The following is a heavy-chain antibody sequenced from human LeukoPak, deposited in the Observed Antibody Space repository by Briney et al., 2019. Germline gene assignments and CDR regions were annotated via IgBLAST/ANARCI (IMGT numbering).Heavy chain of an antibody. CDR3: ARVLGWAGFDY. CDR1: GGSFSGYY. Sequence: SETLSLTCAVYGGSFSGYYWSWIRQPAGKGLEWIGRIYSSGSTNYNPSLKSRLTMSVDTSKNQFSLRLSSVTAADTAVYYCARVLGWAGFDYWGQGTLVTVSS. V-gene: IGHV4-59*10. CDR2: IYSSGST. J-gene: IGHJ4*02. D-gene: IGHD6-19*01.